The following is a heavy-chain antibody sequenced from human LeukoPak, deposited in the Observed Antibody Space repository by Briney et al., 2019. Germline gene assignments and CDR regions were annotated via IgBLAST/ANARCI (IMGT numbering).Heavy chain of an antibody. V-gene: IGHV3-48*03. CDR1: GFTFSSYE. D-gene: IGHD3-10*01. Sequence: GGSLRLSCAASGFTFSSYEMNWVRQAPGKGLEWVSYISSSGSTIYYADSVKGRFTISRDNAKNSLYLQMNSLRAEDTAVYYCAREVYYGSGSYDYWGQGTLVTVSS. CDR2: ISSSGSTI. CDR3: AREVYYGSGSYDY. J-gene: IGHJ4*02.